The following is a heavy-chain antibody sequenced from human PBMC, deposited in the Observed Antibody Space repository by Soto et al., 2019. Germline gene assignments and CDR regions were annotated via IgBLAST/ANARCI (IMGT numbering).Heavy chain of an antibody. CDR2: ISYDGSTR. CDR1: GFTFSIYA. Sequence: QVQLVESGGGVLQPGRSLKLSCRASGFTFSIYAMHWVRQAPGKGLEWVAVISYDGSTRYYRDSVKGRFTISRDNSKDTLYLQMNSQRAEDTAVYFCARDAPVQMATPLEDFFYTMDEWGQGTTVTVSS. D-gene: IGHD2-15*01. CDR3: ARDAPVQMATPLEDFFYTMDE. J-gene: IGHJ6*02. V-gene: IGHV3-30-3*01.